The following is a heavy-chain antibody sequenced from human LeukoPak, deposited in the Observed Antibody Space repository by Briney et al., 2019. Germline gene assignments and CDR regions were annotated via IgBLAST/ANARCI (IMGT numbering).Heavy chain of an antibody. CDR1: GFTFSSYT. Sequence: PGGSLRLSCAASGFTFSSYTMNWVRQAPGKGLEWVSSINPSGTSTYNADSVKGRFTISRDNAKNSLSLQMNSLRAEDTAVYYCARPYCSDTSCYWYFDYWGQGTLVTVSS. J-gene: IGHJ4*02. CDR2: INPSGTST. D-gene: IGHD2-2*01. V-gene: IGHV3-21*01. CDR3: ARPYCSDTSCYWYFDY.